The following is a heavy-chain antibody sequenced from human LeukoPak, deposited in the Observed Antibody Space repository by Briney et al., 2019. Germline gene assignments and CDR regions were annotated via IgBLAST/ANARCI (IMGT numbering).Heavy chain of an antibody. CDR2: IYTSGST. V-gene: IGHV4-61*02. D-gene: IGHD3-22*01. J-gene: IGHJ4*02. CDR3: ARGNSYYYDSSGYPDY. Sequence: DPSQTLSLTCTVSGASISSGSYYWSWIRQPAGKGLEWIGRIYTSGSTNYNPSLKSRVTISVDTSKNQFSLKLRSVTAADTAVYYCARGNSYYYDSSGYPDYWGQGTRSPSPQ. CDR1: GASISSGSYY.